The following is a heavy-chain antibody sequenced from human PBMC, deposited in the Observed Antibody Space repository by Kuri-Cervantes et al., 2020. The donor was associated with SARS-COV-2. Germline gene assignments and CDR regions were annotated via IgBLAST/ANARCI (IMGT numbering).Heavy chain of an antibody. CDR2: IWYDGSNK. CDR3: ARDWETYSGSYISGY. D-gene: IGHD1-26*01. V-gene: IGHV3-33*01. CDR1: GFTFSSYG. J-gene: IGHJ4*02. Sequence: LSLTCAASGFTFSSYGMHWVRQAPGKGLEWVAVIWYDGSNKYYADSVKGRFTISRDNSKNTLYLQMNSLRAEDTAVYYCARDWETYSGSYISGYWGQGTLVTVSS.